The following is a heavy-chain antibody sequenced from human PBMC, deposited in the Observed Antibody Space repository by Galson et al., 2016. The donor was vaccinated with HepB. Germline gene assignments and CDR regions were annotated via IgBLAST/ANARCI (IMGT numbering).Heavy chain of an antibody. CDR2: ISSSSTYI. V-gene: IGHV3-21*01. J-gene: IGHJ4*02. CDR1: GSTFSGCS. D-gene: IGHD4/OR15-4a*01. CDR3: VFGATGAFDF. Sequence: SLRLSCAASGSTFSGCSMNWVRQAPGKGLEWVSSISSSSTYIYYADSVKGRFTISRDNAKNSLSLQMNSLRADDTAVYYCVFGATGAFDFWGQGAQVTVSS.